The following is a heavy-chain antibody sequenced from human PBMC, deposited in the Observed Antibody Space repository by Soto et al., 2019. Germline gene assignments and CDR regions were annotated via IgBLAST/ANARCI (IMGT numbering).Heavy chain of an antibody. Sequence: QVQLVQSGAEVKKPGASVKVSCKASGYTFTSYGISWVRQAPGQALEWMGWISAYNGNTNYAQKLQGRVTITTDTSTSTAYMELRSLRSDDPAVYYCASDLVGAPYDYYYGMDVWGQGTTVTVSS. J-gene: IGHJ6*02. D-gene: IGHD1-26*01. CDR2: ISAYNGNT. CDR1: GYTFTSYG. CDR3: ASDLVGAPYDYYYGMDV. V-gene: IGHV1-18*04.